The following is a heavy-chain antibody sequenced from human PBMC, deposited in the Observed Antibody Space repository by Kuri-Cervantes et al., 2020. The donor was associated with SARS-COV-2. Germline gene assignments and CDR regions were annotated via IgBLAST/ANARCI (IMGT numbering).Heavy chain of an antibody. Sequence: GESLKISCAASGFTFSSYWMSWVRQAPGKGLEWVANIKQDGSEKYYVDSVKGRFTISRDNAKNSLYLPMNSLRAEDTAVYYCARGPPKYPDQNPYRYYYYMDVWGKGTTVTVSS. CDR2: IKQDGSEK. V-gene: IGHV3-7*01. J-gene: IGHJ6*03. CDR3: ARGPPKYPDQNPYRYYYYMDV. D-gene: IGHD3-16*02. CDR1: GFTFSSYW.